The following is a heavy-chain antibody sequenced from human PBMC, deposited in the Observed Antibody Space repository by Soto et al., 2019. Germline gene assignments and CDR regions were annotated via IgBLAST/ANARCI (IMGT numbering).Heavy chain of an antibody. D-gene: IGHD3-10*01. V-gene: IGHV4-39*01. Sequence: QLQLQESGPGLVKPSETLSLTCTVSGGSISSSSYYWGWIRQPPGKGLEWIGSIYYSGSTYYNPSLKSRVTISVDTSKNQFSRKLSSVTAADTAVYYCARPHGSGSYFVYWGQGTLVTVSS. CDR1: GGSISSSSYY. CDR2: IYYSGST. J-gene: IGHJ4*02. CDR3: ARPHGSGSYFVY.